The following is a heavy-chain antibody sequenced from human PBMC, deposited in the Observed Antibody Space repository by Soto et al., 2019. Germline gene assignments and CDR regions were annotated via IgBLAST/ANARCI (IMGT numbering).Heavy chain of an antibody. D-gene: IGHD1-1*01. CDR3: ARDREPVGDAFDI. CDR2: TYYRSKWYN. CDR1: GDSVSSNSAA. Sequence: SQTLSLTCAISGDSVSSNSAAWNWTRQSPSRGLEWLGRTYYRSKWYNDYAVSVKSRITINPDTSKNQFSLQLNSVTPEDTAVYYCARDREPVGDAFDIWGQGTMVTVSS. V-gene: IGHV6-1*01. J-gene: IGHJ3*02.